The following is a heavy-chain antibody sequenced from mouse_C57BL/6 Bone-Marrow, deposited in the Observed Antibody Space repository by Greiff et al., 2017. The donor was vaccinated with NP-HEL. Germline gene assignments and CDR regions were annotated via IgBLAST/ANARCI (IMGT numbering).Heavy chain of an antibody. J-gene: IGHJ1*03. CDR3: AMEYGSSIYWYFDV. D-gene: IGHD1-1*01. Sequence: EVQLQQSVAELVRPGASVKLSCTASGFNIKNTYMHWVKQRPEQGLEWIGRIDPANGSTKYDPKFQGKATITADTSSNTAYMQLISLTSDDTAIYYCAMEYGSSIYWYFDVWGTGTTVTVSS. V-gene: IGHV14-3*01. CDR1: GFNIKNTY. CDR2: IDPANGST.